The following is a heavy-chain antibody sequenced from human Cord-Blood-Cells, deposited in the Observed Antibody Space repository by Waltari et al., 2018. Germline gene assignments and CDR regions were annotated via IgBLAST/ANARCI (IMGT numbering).Heavy chain of an antibody. Sequence: QVQLQQWGAGLLKPSETLSLTCAVYGGSFSGYYCSWIRQPPGKGLEWIGEINHSGSTNYNPSLKGRVTISVDTSKNQVSRKLSSVTAADTAVYYCARGRYYYGSGSYRGRGWFDPWGQGTLVTVSS. CDR1: GGSFSGYY. D-gene: IGHD3-10*01. CDR3: ARGRYYYGSGSYRGRGWFDP. V-gene: IGHV4-34*01. J-gene: IGHJ5*02. CDR2: INHSGST.